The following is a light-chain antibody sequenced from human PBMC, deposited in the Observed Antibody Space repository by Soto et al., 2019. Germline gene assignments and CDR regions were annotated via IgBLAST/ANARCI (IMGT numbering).Light chain of an antibody. J-gene: IGKJ1*01. CDR2: GAS. V-gene: IGKV3-20*01. CDR3: QQYGKSPRT. Sequence: EIVLTQSPGTLSLSPGERATLSCRASQSVTSNYLAWYQQKPGQAPRLLIYGASSRPTGVPDRFSGSGSGTDFTLTISRLEPEDFAVFYCQQYGKSPRTFGQGTKVEVK. CDR1: QSVTSNY.